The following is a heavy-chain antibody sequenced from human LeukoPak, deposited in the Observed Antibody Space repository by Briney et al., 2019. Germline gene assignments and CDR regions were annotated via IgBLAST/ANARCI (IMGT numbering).Heavy chain of an antibody. Sequence: ASVKVSCKASGYTFTSYGISWVRQAPGQGLEWMGWISAYNGNTNYAQKLQGRVTMTTDTSTSTAYMELRSLRSDDTAVYYCARDLHRVVVRGVPHYYYYMDVWGKGTTVTVSS. CDR1: GYTFTSYG. CDR2: ISAYNGNT. CDR3: ARDLHRVVVRGVPHYYYYMDV. J-gene: IGHJ6*03. V-gene: IGHV1-18*01. D-gene: IGHD3-10*01.